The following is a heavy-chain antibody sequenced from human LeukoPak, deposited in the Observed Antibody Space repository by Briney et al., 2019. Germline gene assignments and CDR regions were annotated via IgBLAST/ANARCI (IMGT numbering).Heavy chain of an antibody. D-gene: IGHD3-22*01. CDR1: GFSLRKFE. J-gene: IGHJ4*02. V-gene: IGHV3-33*08. Sequence: GGSLRLSCAASGFSLRKFEIHWVRQAPGKGLEWVAVIWYDGSNKYYSDSVKGRFTISRDNSKNTLYLQMNSLRAEDTAVYYCASGSSGYPPYWGQGTLVTVSS. CDR2: IWYDGSNK. CDR3: ASGSSGYPPY.